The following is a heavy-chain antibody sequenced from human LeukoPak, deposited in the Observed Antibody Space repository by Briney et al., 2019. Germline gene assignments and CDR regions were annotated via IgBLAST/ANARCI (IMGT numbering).Heavy chain of an antibody. CDR1: VDSISIRRYY. CDR2: AYNSGRT. J-gene: IGHJ4*02. V-gene: IGHV4-39*01. Sequence: SDPLSLPCTVSVDSISIRRYYGRSIRQPPGKVLEWIGRAYNSGRTYYNRYRKIHVTITLDTPQSQFSLKLPDVTGPDTAFFYCGKYIIELMLDDWGRGTLVTVST. D-gene: IGHD3-10*01. CDR3: GKYIIELMLDD.